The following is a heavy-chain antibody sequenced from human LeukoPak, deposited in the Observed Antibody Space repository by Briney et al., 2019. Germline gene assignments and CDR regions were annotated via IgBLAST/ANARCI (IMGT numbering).Heavy chain of an antibody. D-gene: IGHD6-13*01. CDR2: ISYDGSNK. J-gene: IGHJ4*02. CDR3: ALHSSSSN. CDR1: GFTFSSYA. V-gene: IGHV3-30-3*01. Sequence: PGRSLRLSCAASGFTFSSYAMHWVRQAPGKGLEWVAVISYDGSNKYYADSVKGRFTISRDNSKNTLYLQMNSLRAEDTAVYYCALHSSSSNWGQGTLVTVSS.